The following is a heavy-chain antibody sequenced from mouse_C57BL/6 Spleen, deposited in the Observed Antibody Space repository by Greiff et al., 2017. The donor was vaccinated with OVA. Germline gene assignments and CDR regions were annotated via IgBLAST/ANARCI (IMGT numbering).Heavy chain of an antibody. CDR2: LYPRSGNT. CDR3: ARRGVRSYDAMDY. D-gene: IGHD4-1*01. CDR1: GYTFTSDG. J-gene: IGHJ4*01. Sequence: QVQLKESGAELARPGASVKLSCKASGYTFTSDGISWVKQRTGQGLEWIGELYPRSGNTYYNEKFKGKATLTADKYSSTANLEVCSLSSEDSSVYICARRGVRSYDAMDYWGQGTSVTVAS. V-gene: IGHV1-81*01.